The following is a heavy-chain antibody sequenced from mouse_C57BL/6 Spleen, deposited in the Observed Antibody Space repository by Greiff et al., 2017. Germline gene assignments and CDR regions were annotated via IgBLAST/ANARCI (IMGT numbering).Heavy chain of an antibody. V-gene: IGHV1-72*01. CDR2: IDPNSGGT. J-gene: IGHJ2*01. D-gene: IGHD2-4*01. CDR1: GYTFTSYW. CDR3: ARGNYDYSYYFDY. Sequence: VQLQQPGAELVKPGASVKLSCKASGYTFTSYWMHWVKQRPGRGLGWIGRIDPNSGGTKYNEKFKSKATLTVDKPSSTAYMQLSSLTSEDSAVYYCARGNYDYSYYFDYWGQGTTLTVSS.